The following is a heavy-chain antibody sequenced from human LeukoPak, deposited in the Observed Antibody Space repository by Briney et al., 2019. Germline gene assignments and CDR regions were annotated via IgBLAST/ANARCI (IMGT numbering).Heavy chain of an antibody. CDR2: IKEDGGEK. CDR1: GFTLSSYW. CDR3: AKNGDRGAYCTGGTCYPYFYYYMDV. J-gene: IGHJ6*03. D-gene: IGHD2-15*01. Sequence: GGSLRLSCAASGFTLSSYWMSWVRQAPGKGLEWVANIKEDGGEKYYVDSVKGRFTISRDNARNSLYLQMNSLRAEDTAIYYCAKNGDRGAYCTGGTCYPYFYYYMDVWGKGTTVTI. V-gene: IGHV3-7*03.